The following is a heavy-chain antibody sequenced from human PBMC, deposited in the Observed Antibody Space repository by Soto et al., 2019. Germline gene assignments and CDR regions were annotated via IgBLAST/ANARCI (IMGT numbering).Heavy chain of an antibody. Sequence: PVGSLRLSCVASGFTFSIYEMNWVRHAPGKGLEWVSYISSSGSTIYYADSVKGRFTISRDNAKNSLYLQMNSLRAEDTAVYYCARDPHRYGDYDLGYFDYWGQGTLVTVS. CDR3: ARDPHRYGDYDLGYFDY. CDR1: GFTFSIYE. V-gene: IGHV3-48*03. CDR2: ISSSGSTI. J-gene: IGHJ4*02. D-gene: IGHD4-17*01.